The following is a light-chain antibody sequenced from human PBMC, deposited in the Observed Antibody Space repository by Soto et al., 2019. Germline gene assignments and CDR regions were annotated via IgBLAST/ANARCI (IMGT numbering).Light chain of an antibody. CDR3: MQALETAIT. J-gene: IGKJ3*01. CDR1: QSLLHSDGYNY. V-gene: IGKV2-28*01. CDR2: LGS. Sequence: DIVMTQSPLSLPVTPGEPASISCRSSQSLLHSDGYNYLDWYLQKPGQSPQLLIYLGSNRASGVPDRFSGSGSGTDFTLKISRVEAEDVGVYYCMQALETAITFXPGTKVDIK.